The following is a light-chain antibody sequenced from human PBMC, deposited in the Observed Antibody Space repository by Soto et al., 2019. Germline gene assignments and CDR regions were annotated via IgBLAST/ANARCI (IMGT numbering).Light chain of an antibody. V-gene: IGKV1-5*01. Sequence: DIQMTQPPSTLSASVGDSVTITCRASQSVSRWLAWYQQKPGKAPKLLIYDASSLNSGVPSRFSGSQSGTEFTLTITSLLPDDFATYFCQQYSSYSLPTFGGGTKVDIK. CDR2: DAS. CDR3: QQYSSYSLPT. CDR1: QSVSRW. J-gene: IGKJ4*01.